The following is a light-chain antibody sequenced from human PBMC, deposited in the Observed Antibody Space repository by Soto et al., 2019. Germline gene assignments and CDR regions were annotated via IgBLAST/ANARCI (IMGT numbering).Light chain of an antibody. CDR3: SSYTRSSTPL. V-gene: IGLV3-21*02. J-gene: IGLJ2*01. Sequence: SYELTQPPSVSVAPGQTARITCGGNNIKSKSVHWYQQRPGQAPVLVVHDDSDRPSGIPERFSGSKSGNTASLTISGLQAEDEADYYCSSYTRSSTPLLGGGTKLTVL. CDR2: DDS. CDR1: NIKSKS.